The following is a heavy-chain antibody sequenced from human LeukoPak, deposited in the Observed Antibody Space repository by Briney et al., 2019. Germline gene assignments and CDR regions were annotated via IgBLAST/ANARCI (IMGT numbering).Heavy chain of an antibody. Sequence: GRSLRLSCAASGFTFSSYAMHWVRQAPGKGLEWVAVISYDGSNKYYADSVKGRFTISRDNSKNTLYLQMNSLRAEDTAVYYCARVPSIVGASLAALSDYWGQGTLVTVSS. D-gene: IGHD1-26*01. CDR3: ARVPSIVGASLAALSDY. J-gene: IGHJ4*02. CDR2: ISYDGSNK. CDR1: GFTFSSYA. V-gene: IGHV3-30-3*01.